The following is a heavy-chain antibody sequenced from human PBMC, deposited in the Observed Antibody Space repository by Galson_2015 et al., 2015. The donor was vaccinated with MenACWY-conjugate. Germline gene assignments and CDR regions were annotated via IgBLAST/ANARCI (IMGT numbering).Heavy chain of an antibody. V-gene: IGHV3-48*03. CDR3: ARVATWIHQYYYYMDV. Sequence: SLRLSCAASGFTFTGYEFNWVRQAPGKGLEWLSYISKSGSPIYYADSVKGRFTISRDNTKKSLFLQMNSLTAGDTAIYYCARVATWIHQYYYYMDVWGKGTTVTVSS. D-gene: IGHD5-18*01. CDR1: GFTFTGYE. CDR2: ISKSGSPI. J-gene: IGHJ6*03.